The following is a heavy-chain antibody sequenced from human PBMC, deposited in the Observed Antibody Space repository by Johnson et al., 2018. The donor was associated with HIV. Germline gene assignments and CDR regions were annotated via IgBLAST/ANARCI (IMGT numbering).Heavy chain of an antibody. D-gene: IGHD3-22*01. CDR3: ASGKFSVRVVIFIDV. CDR1: GFNFSNHA. J-gene: IGHJ3*01. Sequence: VQLVESGGGLVQPGGSLRLSCAASGFNFSNHAMSWVRQAPGKGLEWVSGISGSGDRTYDADSVKGRFTISRDNSKSTLYLQMHSLRAEDTAVYYCASGKFSVRVVIFIDVWGQGTMVTVSS. V-gene: IGHV3-23*04. CDR2: ISGSGDRT.